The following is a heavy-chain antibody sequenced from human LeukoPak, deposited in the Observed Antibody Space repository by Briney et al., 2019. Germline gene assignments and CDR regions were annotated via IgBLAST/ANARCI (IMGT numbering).Heavy chain of an antibody. D-gene: IGHD4-11*01. CDR2: INHSGST. J-gene: IGHJ4*02. CDR3: ARGYDYGNYND. V-gene: IGHV4-34*01. Sequence: SETLSLTCAVDGASFSGYYWSWIRQPPGKGLEWIGEINHSGSTNYNPSLKSRVTISVDTSKNQFSLKLTSVTAADTAVYYCARGYDYGNYNDWGQGTLVTVSS. CDR1: GASFSGYY.